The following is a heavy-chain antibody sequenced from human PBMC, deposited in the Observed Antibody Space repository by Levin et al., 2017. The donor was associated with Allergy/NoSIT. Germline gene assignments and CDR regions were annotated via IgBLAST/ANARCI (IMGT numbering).Heavy chain of an antibody. CDR1: GFTFSSYG. Sequence: SGGSLRLSCAASGFTFSSYGMHWVRQAPGKGLEWVAVISYDGSNKYYADSVKGRFTISRDNSKNTLYLQMNSLRAEDTAVYYCAKGGHNYYYGAGSYYKGLSLDYWGQGTLVTVSS. J-gene: IGHJ4*02. CDR2: ISYDGSNK. CDR3: AKGGHNYYYGAGSYYKGLSLDY. D-gene: IGHD3-10*01. V-gene: IGHV3-30*18.